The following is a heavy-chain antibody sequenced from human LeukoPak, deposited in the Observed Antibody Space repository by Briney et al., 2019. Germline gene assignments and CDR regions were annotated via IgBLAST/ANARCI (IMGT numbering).Heavy chain of an antibody. CDR1: GFTFSSYA. CDR3: ARRVYDILTGRGKGMDV. V-gene: IGHV3-30-3*01. J-gene: IGHJ6*02. CDR2: ISYDGSNK. D-gene: IGHD3-9*01. Sequence: GGSLRLSCAASGFTFSSYAMHWVRQAPGKGLEWVAVISYDGSNKYYADSVKGRFTISRDNSKNTLYLQMNSLRAEDTAVYYCARRVYDILTGRGKGMDVWGQGTTVTVSS.